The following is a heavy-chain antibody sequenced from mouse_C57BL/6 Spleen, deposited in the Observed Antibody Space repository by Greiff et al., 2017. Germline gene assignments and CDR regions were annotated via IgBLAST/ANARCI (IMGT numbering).Heavy chain of an antibody. CDR2: IYPGDGDT. D-gene: IGHD1-1*01. CDR1: GYAFSSSW. V-gene: IGHV1-82*01. J-gene: IGHJ2*01. CDR3: ARGGGSSRLDY. Sequence: VKLQESGPELVKPGASVKISCKASGYAFSSSWMNWVKQRPGKGLEWIGRIYPGDGDTNYNGKFKGKATLTADKSSSTAYMQLSSLTSEDSAVYFCARGGGSSRLDYWGQGTTLTVSS.